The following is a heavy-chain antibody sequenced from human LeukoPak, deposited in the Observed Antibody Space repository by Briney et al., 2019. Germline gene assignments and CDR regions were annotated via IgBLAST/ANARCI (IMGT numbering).Heavy chain of an antibody. J-gene: IGHJ4*02. CDR1: GGSIRSSSYY. Sequence: PSETLSLTCTVSGGSIRSSSYYWGWIRQSPEKGLEWIGSTYDNPSLKSRVTISVDTSKNQFFLKLTSVTASESAVYYCARSKIGPAGPHYFDYWAREPWSPSPQ. V-gene: IGHV4-61*05. CDR2: GST. D-gene: IGHD6-13*01. CDR3: ARSKIGPAGPHYFDY.